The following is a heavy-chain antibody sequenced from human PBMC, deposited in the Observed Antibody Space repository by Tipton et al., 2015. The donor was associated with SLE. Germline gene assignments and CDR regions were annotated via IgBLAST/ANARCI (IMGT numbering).Heavy chain of an antibody. J-gene: IGHJ4*02. CDR2: IYYTGST. CDR3: ARHGNQDY. CDR1: GGSISSSSHY. V-gene: IGHV4-39*01. D-gene: IGHD4-23*01. Sequence: TLSLTCTVSGGSISSSSHYWGWIRQPPGMGLEWIGNIYYTGSTFYNPSLKSRVTLAVDTSKNQFSLKLSSVTAADTAVYYCARHGNQDYWGQGTLVTVSS.